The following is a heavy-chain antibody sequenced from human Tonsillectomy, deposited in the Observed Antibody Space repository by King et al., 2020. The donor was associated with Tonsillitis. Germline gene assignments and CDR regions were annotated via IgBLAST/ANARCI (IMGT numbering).Heavy chain of an antibody. J-gene: IGHJ4*02. CDR1: GFTFGDYS. D-gene: IGHD6-19*01. V-gene: IGHV3-49*04. Sequence: VQLVESGGDLVQPGRSLRLSCTASGFTFGDYSMSWVRQAPGQGLEWVGFIRSNGYGGTTEYAASVKGRFTISRDDSKSIAYLQMNSLKSEDTAVYYCTRNTGSSGWYEDLFDHWGQGTLVTVSS. CDR3: TRNTGSSGWYEDLFDH. CDR2: IRSNGYGGTT.